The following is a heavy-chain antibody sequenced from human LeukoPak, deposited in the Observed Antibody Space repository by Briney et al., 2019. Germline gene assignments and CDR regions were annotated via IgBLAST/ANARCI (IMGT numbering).Heavy chain of an antibody. Sequence: RGSLRLSCAASGFTFDDYAMHWVRQAPGKGLEWVSLISWDGGSTYYADSVKGRFTISRDNSKNSLYLQMNSLRAEDTALYYCAKAAPYCGGDCYEPLDYWGQGTLVTVSS. CDR2: ISWDGGST. CDR1: GFTFDDYA. CDR3: AKAAPYCGGDCYEPLDY. D-gene: IGHD2-21*02. J-gene: IGHJ4*02. V-gene: IGHV3-43D*03.